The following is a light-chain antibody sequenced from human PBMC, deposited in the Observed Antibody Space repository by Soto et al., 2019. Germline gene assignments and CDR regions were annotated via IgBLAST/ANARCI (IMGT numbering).Light chain of an antibody. Sequence: DIQMTQSPSSLSASVGDRVTITCRASQGISIYLAWYQQKPGKVPKLLIYVASTLQSGVPSRFSGSQSGTDFTLTISSLQPEDVATYYCQRYNSAPPTFGQGTKVEIK. V-gene: IGKV1-27*01. J-gene: IGKJ1*01. CDR1: QGISIY. CDR3: QRYNSAPPT. CDR2: VAS.